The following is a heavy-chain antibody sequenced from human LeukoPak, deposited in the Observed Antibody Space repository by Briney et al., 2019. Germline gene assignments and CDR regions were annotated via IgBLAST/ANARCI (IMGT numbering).Heavy chain of an antibody. J-gene: IGHJ4*02. Sequence: GRSLRLSCAASGFTFSSYGMHWVRQAPGKGLEWVAVISYDGSNKYYADSVKGRFTISRDNSKNTLYLQMNSLRADDTAVYYCARVSGYSGTWYVDYWGQGTLVTVSS. CDR2: ISYDGSNK. CDR3: ARVSGYSGTWYVDY. D-gene: IGHD6-13*01. CDR1: GFTFSSYG. V-gene: IGHV3-33*05.